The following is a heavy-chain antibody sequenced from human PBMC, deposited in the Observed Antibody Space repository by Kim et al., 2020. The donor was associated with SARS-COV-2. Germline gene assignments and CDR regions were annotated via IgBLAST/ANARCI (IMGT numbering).Heavy chain of an antibody. D-gene: IGHD3-22*01. J-gene: IGHJ3*02. CDR3: GYDSSGYLGTSAFDI. V-gene: IGHV1-58*01. Sequence: QKFQERVTITRDMSTSTAYMELSSLRSEDTAVYYCGYDSSGYLGTSAFDIWGQGTMVTVSS.